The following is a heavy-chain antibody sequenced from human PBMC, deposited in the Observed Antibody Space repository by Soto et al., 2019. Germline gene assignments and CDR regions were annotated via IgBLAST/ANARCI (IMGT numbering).Heavy chain of an antibody. CDR2: IYYSGST. J-gene: IGHJ4*02. CDR3: ARDPVYYDFWSGYPY. D-gene: IGHD3-3*01. CDR1: GGSISSGDYY. Sequence: PSETLSLTCTVSGGSISSGDYYWSWIRQPPGKGLEWIGYIYYSGSTYYNPSLKSRVTISVDTSKNQFSLKLSSVTAADTAVYNCARDPVYYDFWSGYPYLGQGTLVTVS. V-gene: IGHV4-30-4*01.